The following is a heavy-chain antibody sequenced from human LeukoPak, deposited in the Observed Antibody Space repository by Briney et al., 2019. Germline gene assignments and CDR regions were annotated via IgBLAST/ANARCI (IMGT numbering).Heavy chain of an antibody. J-gene: IGHJ3*02. D-gene: IGHD4-17*01. CDR1: GFTFNSYG. CDR3: AKGDGYGDPLEAFDI. V-gene: IGHV3-30*18. Sequence: PGRSLRLSCAASGFTFNSYGMHWVRQAPGKGLEWVAVISYDGTHKYYADSVKGRFTISRDNSKNTLYLQMNSLRVEDTAVYYCAKGDGYGDPLEAFDIWGQGTMVTVSS. CDR2: ISYDGTHK.